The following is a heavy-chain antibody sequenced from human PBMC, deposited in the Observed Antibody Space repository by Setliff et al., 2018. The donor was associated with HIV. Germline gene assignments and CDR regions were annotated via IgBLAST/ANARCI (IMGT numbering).Heavy chain of an antibody. CDR3: ARGSAPNIVVAASLDI. D-gene: IGHD6-19*01. J-gene: IGHJ4*01. Sequence: ASVKVSCKASDYNFITFGINWVRQAPGQGLEWMGRISTYSGKTDYAEKFQGRLTMTMDTSTRTVFMELRSLTLDDTSVYYCARGSAPNIVVAASLDIWGQGTLVTVSS. V-gene: IGHV1-18*01. CDR2: ISTYSGKT. CDR1: DYNFITFG.